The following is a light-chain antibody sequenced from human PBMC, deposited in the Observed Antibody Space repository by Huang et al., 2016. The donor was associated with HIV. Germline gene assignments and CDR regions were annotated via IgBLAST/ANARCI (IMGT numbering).Light chain of an antibody. CDR2: VAS. CDR1: QTIDKH. Sequence: DIQMTQSPSSLSASVGDRVTITCRASQTIDKHLNWYQQNPGKAPKLLISVASSLQSGVPSRFSGGGSGTFFTLTINGLQPEDSASYYCQQGYVTPWTFGQGTKVEIK. CDR3: QQGYVTPWT. V-gene: IGKV1-39*01. J-gene: IGKJ1*01.